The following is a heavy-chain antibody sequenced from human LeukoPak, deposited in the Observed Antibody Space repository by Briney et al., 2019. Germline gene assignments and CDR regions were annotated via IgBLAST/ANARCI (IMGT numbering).Heavy chain of an antibody. J-gene: IGHJ4*02. CDR3: ARCRKILYSSGWEPFDY. CDR2: ISSSGSTI. CDR1: GFTFSSYE. D-gene: IGHD6-19*01. Sequence: GGSLRLSCAASGFTFSSYEMNWVRQAPGKGLEWVSYISSSGSTIYYADSVKGRFTISRDNAKNSLYLQMNSLRAEDTAVYYCARCRKILYSSGWEPFDYWGQGTLVTVSS. V-gene: IGHV3-48*03.